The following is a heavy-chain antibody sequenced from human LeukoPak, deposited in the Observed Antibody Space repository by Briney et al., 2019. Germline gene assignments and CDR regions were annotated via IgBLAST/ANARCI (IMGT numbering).Heavy chain of an antibody. D-gene: IGHD4-17*01. CDR1: GDSISSNY. CDR2: ISNSGST. V-gene: IGHV4-59*01. J-gene: IGHJ1*01. Sequence: KPSETLSLTCTVSGDSISSNYWSWIRQPPGKGLEWIGYISNSGSTKYNPSLRGRVTISVDTPKNLFSLKLTSMTAADTAFYYCARCRDEFADYGFTSWGQGTLVTVSS. CDR3: ARCRDEFADYGFTS.